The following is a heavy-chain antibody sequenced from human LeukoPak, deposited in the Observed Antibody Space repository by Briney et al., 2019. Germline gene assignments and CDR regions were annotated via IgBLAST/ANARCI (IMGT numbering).Heavy chain of an antibody. CDR3: ARVLRYFDSGQGYFDY. V-gene: IGHV4-39*02. D-gene: IGHD3-9*01. CDR2: MYYSGST. Sequence: PSETLSLTCTVSGLPISSRSYYWGWIRQPPGKGLEWIATMYYSGSTYYNPSLKSRVTISVDTSKDHFSLKLNSVTAADTAVYYCARVLRYFDSGQGYFDYWGQGTLVTVSS. J-gene: IGHJ4*02. CDR1: GLPISSRSYY.